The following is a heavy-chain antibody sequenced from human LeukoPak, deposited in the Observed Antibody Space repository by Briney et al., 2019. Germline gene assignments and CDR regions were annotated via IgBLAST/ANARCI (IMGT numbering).Heavy chain of an antibody. J-gene: IGHJ4*02. D-gene: IGHD2-21*02. Sequence: GGSLRLSCAASGFTFSSYAMSWVRRAPGEGLGWGSAIFGGGGSPYYADSGKGRFTISRDNSKNTLYLQMNSLRAEDTAVYYCAKVVHIVVVTALYYFDYWGQGTLVTVSS. V-gene: IGHV3-23*01. CDR3: AKVVHIVVVTALYYFDY. CDR2: IFGGGGSP. CDR1: GFTFSSYA.